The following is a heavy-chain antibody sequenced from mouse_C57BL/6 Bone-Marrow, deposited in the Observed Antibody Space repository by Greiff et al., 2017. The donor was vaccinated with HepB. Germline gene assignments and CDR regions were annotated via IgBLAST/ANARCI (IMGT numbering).Heavy chain of an antibody. CDR1: GFSLTSYG. CDR3: ASWIYYGNLRRAMDY. D-gene: IGHD2-1*01. Sequence: QVQLQQSGPGLVAPSQSLSITCTVSGFSLTSYGVDWVRQSPGKGLEWLGVIWGVGSTNYNSALKSRLSISKDNSKSQVFLKMNSRQTDATAMYYCASWIYYGNLRRAMDYWGQGTSVTVSS. CDR2: IWGVGST. J-gene: IGHJ4*01. V-gene: IGHV2-6*01.